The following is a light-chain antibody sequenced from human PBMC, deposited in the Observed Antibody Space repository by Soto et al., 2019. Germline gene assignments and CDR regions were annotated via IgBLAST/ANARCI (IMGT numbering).Light chain of an antibody. CDR3: QPANSFPHT. Sequence: DIQMTQSPSSVSSSVGDRVTITCRAGQGISSWLAWYQPKPGKAPQLLIYAASSVQSGVTSRFSGRGSGTDFPLTISSLQPEDVATYYCQPANSFPHTFGGGNKVESK. CDR2: AAS. V-gene: IGKV1-12*01. CDR1: QGISSW. J-gene: IGKJ4*01.